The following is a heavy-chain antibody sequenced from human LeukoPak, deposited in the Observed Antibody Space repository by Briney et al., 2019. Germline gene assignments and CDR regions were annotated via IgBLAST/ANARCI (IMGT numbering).Heavy chain of an antibody. CDR3: ASGFLGGSGSYIDY. D-gene: IGHD3-10*01. V-gene: IGHV1-46*01. CDR2: INPSGGST. Sequence: ASVKVSCKASGYTFTSYYMHWVRQAPGQGLEWMGIINPSGGSTSYAHKLQGRVTLTTDTSTSTAYMELRSLRSDDTAVYYCASGFLGGSGSYIDYWGQGTLVTVSS. J-gene: IGHJ4*02. CDR1: GYTFTSYY.